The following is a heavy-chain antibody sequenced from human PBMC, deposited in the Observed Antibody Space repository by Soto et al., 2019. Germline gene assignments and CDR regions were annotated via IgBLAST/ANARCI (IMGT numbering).Heavy chain of an antibody. V-gene: IGHV5-51*01. D-gene: IGHD4-17*01. Sequence: GESLKISWKGFGYSFTTYWIGWVRQMPGKGLEWMGMMYPGDSDTRYSPSFQGQVTISADKSISTAYLQWSSLKASDTAMYYCARLSHDYRCQGVYYYNGLDVWGQGTKVTVSS. CDR3: ARLSHDYRCQGVYYYNGLDV. CDR1: GYSFTTYW. J-gene: IGHJ6*02. CDR2: MYPGDSDT.